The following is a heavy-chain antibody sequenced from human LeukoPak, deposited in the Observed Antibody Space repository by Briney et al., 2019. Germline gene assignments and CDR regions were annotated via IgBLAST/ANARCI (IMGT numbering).Heavy chain of an antibody. D-gene: IGHD2-2*01. CDR2: IKQDGSEK. V-gene: IGHV3-7*05. CDR3: ARYGGLGEPAANRFDP. J-gene: IGHJ5*02. CDR1: GFTFSSYW. Sequence: GGSLRLSCAASGFTFSSYWMSWVRQAPGKGLEWVANIKQDGSEKYYVDSVKGRFTVSRDNAKNSLYLQMNSLRAEDTAVYYCARYGGLGEPAANRFDPWGQGTRVTVSS.